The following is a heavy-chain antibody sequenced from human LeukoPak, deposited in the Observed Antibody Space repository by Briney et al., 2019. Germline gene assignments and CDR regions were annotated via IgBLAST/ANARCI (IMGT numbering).Heavy chain of an antibody. CDR2: IVVGSSNT. V-gene: IGHV1-58*02. CDR1: GYTFTSYD. CDR3: AARPGGYASFDI. D-gene: IGHD3-16*01. J-gene: IGHJ3*02. Sequence: GASVKVSCKASGYTFTSYDINWVRQARGQRLEWIGWIVVGSSNTDYTQKFQERVTITRDMSTGTACMELTSLTSEDTAVYYCAARPGGYASFDIWGQGTMVTVSS.